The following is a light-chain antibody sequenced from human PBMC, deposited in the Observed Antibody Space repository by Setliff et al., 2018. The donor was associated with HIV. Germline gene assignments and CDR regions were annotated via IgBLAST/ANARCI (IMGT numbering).Light chain of an antibody. Sequence: QSVLTQPPSASGTPGQRVTISCSGSSSNIGRNYVYWYQQLPGTTPKLLIYRNNQRPSGVPDRFSGSKSGTSASLAISGLRSEDEAEYYCAAWDNSLSGSYVFGTGTKGTVL. CDR2: RNN. J-gene: IGLJ1*01. CDR3: AAWDNSLSGSYV. V-gene: IGLV1-47*01. CDR1: SSNIGRNY.